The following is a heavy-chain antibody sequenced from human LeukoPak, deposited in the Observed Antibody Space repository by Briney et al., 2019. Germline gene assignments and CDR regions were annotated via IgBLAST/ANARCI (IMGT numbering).Heavy chain of an antibody. CDR2: ISAYDGNT. CDR3: ARSDILTGYHPRLSAGYPRYAMDV. V-gene: IGHV1-18*01. CDR1: GYTFTNYG. J-gene: IGHJ6*02. Sequence: ASVKVSCKASGYTFTNYGINWVRQAPGQGLEWMGWISAYDGNTNYAQKVQGRVTMTTDTSTSTAYMEVRSLRSDDTAVYYCARSDILTGYHPRLSAGYPRYAMDVWGQGTTVTVSS. D-gene: IGHD3-9*01.